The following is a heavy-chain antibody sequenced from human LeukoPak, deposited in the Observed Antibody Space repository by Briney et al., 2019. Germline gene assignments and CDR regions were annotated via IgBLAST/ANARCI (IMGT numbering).Heavy chain of an antibody. D-gene: IGHD6-13*01. J-gene: IGHJ4*02. V-gene: IGHV3-21*01. Sequence: GGSLRLSCAASGFTFSSYSMNWVRQAPGKGLEWVSSISSSSSYIYYADSVKGRFTTSRDNAKNSLYLQMNSLRAEDTAVYYCANHRYSSSWPPNFDYWGQGTLVTVSS. CDR3: ANHRYSSSWPPNFDY. CDR2: ISSSSSYI. CDR1: GFTFSSYS.